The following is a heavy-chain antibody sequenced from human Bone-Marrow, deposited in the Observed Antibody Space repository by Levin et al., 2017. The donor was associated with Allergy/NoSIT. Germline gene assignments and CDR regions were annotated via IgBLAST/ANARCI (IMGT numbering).Heavy chain of an antibody. D-gene: IGHD1-1*01. CDR2: IGGSGGST. CDR1: GFTFSSSA. CDR3: AKSGALYYYGMDV. V-gene: IGHV3-23*01. J-gene: IGHJ6*02. Sequence: GGSLRLSCAASGFTFSSSAMSWVRQAPGKGLEWVSAIGGSGGSTYYADSVKGRFTVSRDNSKNTLYLQMNTLRAEDTAMYYCAKSGALYYYGMDVWGQGTTVTVSS.